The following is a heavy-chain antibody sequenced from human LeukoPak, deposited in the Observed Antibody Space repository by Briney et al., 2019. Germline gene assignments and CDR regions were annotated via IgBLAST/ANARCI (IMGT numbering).Heavy chain of an antibody. CDR3: AKLVLGPNYYDSSGYSSSVDY. V-gene: IGHV3-23*01. J-gene: IGHJ4*02. Sequence: GGSLRLSCAASGFTFSSYAMSWVRQAPGKGLEWVSAISGSGGSTYYADSVKSRFTISRDNSKNTLYLQMSSLRAEDTAVYYCAKLVLGPNYYDSSGYSSSVDYWGQGTLVTVSS. CDR1: GFTFSSYA. D-gene: IGHD3-22*01. CDR2: ISGSGGST.